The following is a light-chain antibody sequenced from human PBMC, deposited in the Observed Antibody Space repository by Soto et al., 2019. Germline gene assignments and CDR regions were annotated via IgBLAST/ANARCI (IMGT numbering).Light chain of an antibody. CDR2: DAS. CDR3: QQRSKLPLT. V-gene: IGKV3-11*01. CDR1: QSVSSY. Sequence: EIVLTQSPATLSLSPGERATLSCRASQSVSSYLAWYQQKPGQSPRRLIYDASNRATGIPARFSGSGSGTDFTHTISSREADDFAVYYGQQRSKLPLTFGGGTNMDIK. J-gene: IGKJ4*01.